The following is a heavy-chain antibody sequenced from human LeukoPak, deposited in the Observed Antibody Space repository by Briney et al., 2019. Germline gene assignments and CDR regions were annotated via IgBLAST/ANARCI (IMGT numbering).Heavy chain of an antibody. CDR2: IYYTGST. D-gene: IGHD3-10*01. CDR3: VFSEGELLPIDY. Sequence: SETLSLTCTVSGGSISSGTYYWGWIRQPPGKGLEWIGSIYYTGSTYYNPSLKSRVTISVDTSMNQFFLKLSSVIAADTAVYYCVFSEGELLPIDYWGQGTLVTVSS. V-gene: IGHV4-39*07. J-gene: IGHJ4*02. CDR1: GGSISSGTYY.